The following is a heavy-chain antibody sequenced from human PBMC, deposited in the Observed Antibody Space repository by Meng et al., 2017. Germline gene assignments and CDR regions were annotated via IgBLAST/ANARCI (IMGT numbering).Heavy chain of an antibody. J-gene: IGHJ4*02. D-gene: IGHD3-16*01. CDR2: TYYRSKWYH. CDR1: GASVSSNSAA. CDR3: ARGGGNQEYFDY. Sequence: QVQLQQSGPGLVKPSQTLQLTCSIAGASVSSNSAALNWIRQSPSRGLEWLGRTYYRSKWYHDYAVSVKSRITITPDTSKNQFSLQLNSVTPEDTAVYYCARGGGNQEYFDYWGQGTLVTVSS. V-gene: IGHV6-1*01.